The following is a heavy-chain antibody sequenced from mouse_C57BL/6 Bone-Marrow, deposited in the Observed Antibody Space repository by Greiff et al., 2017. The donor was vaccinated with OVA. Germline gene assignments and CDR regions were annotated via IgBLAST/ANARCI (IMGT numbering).Heavy chain of an antibody. CDR3: TFITTVPGYFDV. D-gene: IGHD1-1*01. CDR1: GFNIKDDY. Sequence: VQLQQSGAELVRPGASVKLSCTASGFNIKDDYMHWVKQRPEQGLEWIGWIDPENGDTEYASKFQGKATITADTSSNTAYLQLSSLTSEDTAVYSCTFITTVPGYFDVWGTGTTVTVSS. J-gene: IGHJ1*03. V-gene: IGHV14-4*01. CDR2: IDPENGDT.